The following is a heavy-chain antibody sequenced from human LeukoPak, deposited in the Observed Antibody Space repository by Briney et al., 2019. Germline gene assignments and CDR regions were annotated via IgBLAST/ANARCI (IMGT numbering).Heavy chain of an antibody. D-gene: IGHD6-13*01. CDR3: AXXXGYSSSYAFHI. Sequence: ASVKVSCKASGYTFTRYAMHWVRQAPGQRLEWMGWINADNGNTKYSQEFQGRVTITRDTSASTAYMELSSLRSEDMAVYYCAXXXGYSSSYAFHIWGQGTMVTVSS. CDR2: INADNGNT. J-gene: IGHJ3*02. CDR1: GYTFTRYA. V-gene: IGHV1-3*03.